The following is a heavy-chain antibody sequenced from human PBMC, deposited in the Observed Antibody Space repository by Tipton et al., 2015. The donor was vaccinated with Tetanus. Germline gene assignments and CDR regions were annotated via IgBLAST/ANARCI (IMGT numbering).Heavy chain of an antibody. CDR1: GASLSSGDYF. Sequence: TLSLTCSVSGASLSSGDYFWSWLRQSPGGGLESIGYIYYSGSTYYNPSLKSRVTISVDTSENQMSLRLTSVTAADAAVYYCARDRGDTGTVNWFDPWGQGTLVTVSS. J-gene: IGHJ5*02. V-gene: IGHV4-30-4*01. CDR2: IYYSGST. CDR3: ARDRGDTGTVNWFDP. D-gene: IGHD1-1*01.